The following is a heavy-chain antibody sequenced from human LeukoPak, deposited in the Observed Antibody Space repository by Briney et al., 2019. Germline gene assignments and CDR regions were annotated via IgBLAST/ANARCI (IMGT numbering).Heavy chain of an antibody. CDR2: IIPIFGTA. CDR1: GGTFSSHA. J-gene: IGHJ3*02. CDR3: AEGATRRAFDI. V-gene: IGHV1-69*13. Sequence: ASVKVSCKASGGTFSSHAISWVRQAPGQGLEWMGGIIPIFGTANYAQKFQGRVTITADESTSTAYMELSSLGSEDTAVYYCAEGATRRAFDIWGQGTMVTVSS. D-gene: IGHD1-26*01.